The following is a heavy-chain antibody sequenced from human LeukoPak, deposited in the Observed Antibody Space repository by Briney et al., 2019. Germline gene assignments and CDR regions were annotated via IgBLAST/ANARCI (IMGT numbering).Heavy chain of an antibody. CDR3: ASLIAAAGTPAGY. CDR1: GYTFTGYY. Sequence: GASVKVSCKASGYTFTGYYMHWVRQAPGQGLEWMGWINPNSGGTNYAQKFRGRVTMTRDTSISTAYMELSRLRSDDTAVYYCASLIAAAGTPAGYWGQGTLVTVSS. CDR2: INPNSGGT. J-gene: IGHJ4*02. V-gene: IGHV1-2*02. D-gene: IGHD6-13*01.